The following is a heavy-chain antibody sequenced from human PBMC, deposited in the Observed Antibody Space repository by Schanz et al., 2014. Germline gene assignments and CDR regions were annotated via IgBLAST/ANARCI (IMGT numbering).Heavy chain of an antibody. J-gene: IGHJ4*02. V-gene: IGHV3-74*02. CDR1: GFTFSTYW. D-gene: IGHD3-10*01. CDR2: INSDGTTT. CDR3: ARGPIPIQGVPMDF. Sequence: EVQLVESGGGLVKPGGSLRLSCAASGFTFSTYWMHWVRQAPGKGLVWVSHINSDGTTTTYADSVKGRFTISRDSSKDTLYLQISGLTPEDTAVYYCARGPIPIQGVPMDFWGQGTLVTVSS.